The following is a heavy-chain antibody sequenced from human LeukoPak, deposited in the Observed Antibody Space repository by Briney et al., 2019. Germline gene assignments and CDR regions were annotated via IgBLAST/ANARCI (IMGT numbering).Heavy chain of an antibody. Sequence: GGSLRLSCAASGFTFSTYWMHWVRQAPGEGRGWVSRINTDGSSTNYADSVKGRFTISRDNAKNTLYLQMNSLRAEDTAVYYCAKGGTYSFDYWGQGTLVTVSS. CDR3: AKGGTYSFDY. CDR2: INTDGSST. J-gene: IGHJ4*02. D-gene: IGHD1-26*01. CDR1: GFTFSTYW. V-gene: IGHV3-74*01.